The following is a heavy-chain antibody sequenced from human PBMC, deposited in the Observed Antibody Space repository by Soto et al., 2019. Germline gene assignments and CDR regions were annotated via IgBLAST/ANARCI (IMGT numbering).Heavy chain of an antibody. CDR1: GFAFSDYS. CDR3: AKETYGSGWTLDS. J-gene: IGHJ4*02. D-gene: IGHD6-19*01. V-gene: IGHV3-23*01. CDR2: ISGGGGNT. Sequence: DVQLLESGGGVVQSGGSLRLSCSASGFAFSDYSMHWVRQAPGKGPEWVSAISGGGGNTYYAGSVNGRFTISRDNSMNTRYLQMHSLRDDDTALYYCAKETYGSGWTLDSWGQGTRANVSS.